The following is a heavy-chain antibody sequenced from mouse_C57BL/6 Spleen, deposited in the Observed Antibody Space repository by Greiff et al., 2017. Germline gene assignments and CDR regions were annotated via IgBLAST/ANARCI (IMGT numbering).Heavy chain of an antibody. CDR3: ARERDGSYAMDY. J-gene: IGHJ4*01. V-gene: IGHV1-82*01. Sequence: QVQLQQSGPELVKPGASVKISCKASGYAFSSSWMNWVKQRPGKGLEWIGRIYPGDGDTNYNGKFKGKATLTADKSSSTAYMQLSSLTSEDSAVYLCARERDGSYAMDYWGQGTSVTVSS. CDR1: GYAFSSSW. D-gene: IGHD2-3*01. CDR2: IYPGDGDT.